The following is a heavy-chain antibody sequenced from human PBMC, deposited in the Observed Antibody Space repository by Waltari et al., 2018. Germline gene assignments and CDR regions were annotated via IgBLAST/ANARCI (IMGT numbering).Heavy chain of an antibody. CDR1: GGSISSYY. D-gene: IGHD4-17*01. CDR3: ARVTVTTLAFDI. Sequence: QVQLQESGPGLVKPSETLSLTCTVSGGSISSYYWSWIRQPPGKGLEWIGYIYYSGSTQYNPSLKSRVTISVDTSKNQFSLKLSSVTAADTAVYYCARVTVTTLAFDIWGQGTMVTVSS. J-gene: IGHJ3*02. V-gene: IGHV4-59*01. CDR2: IYYSGST.